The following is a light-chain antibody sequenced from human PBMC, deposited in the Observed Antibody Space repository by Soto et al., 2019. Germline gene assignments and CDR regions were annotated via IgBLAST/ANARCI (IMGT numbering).Light chain of an antibody. CDR2: WAS. Sequence: DIVMTQSPDSLAVSLGERATINCKSSQSVLYSSNNKNYLAWYQQKPGQPPKLLIYWASTRESGVPDRFSGSGSETDFTLTISSLQAEDVAVYYCQQYYGTLRTFGQGTKVEIK. CDR3: QQYYGTLRT. CDR1: QSVLYSSNNKNY. J-gene: IGKJ1*01. V-gene: IGKV4-1*01.